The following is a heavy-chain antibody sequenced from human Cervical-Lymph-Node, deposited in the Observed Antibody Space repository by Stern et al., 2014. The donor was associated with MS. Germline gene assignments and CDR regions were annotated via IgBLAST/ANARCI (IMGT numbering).Heavy chain of an antibody. CDR1: GFTFDDYA. V-gene: IGHV3-9*01. J-gene: IGHJ4*02. CDR3: AKGLLAGTTPFVDY. D-gene: IGHD1-7*01. CDR2: ISWNSDKI. Sequence: VQLVQSGGGLVQPGRSLRLSCAASGFTFDDYAMHWVRQAPGKGLEWGSGISWNSDKIGYADSVKGRFTISRDNAKNSLFLQMNSLRAEDTALYYCAKGLLAGTTPFVDYWGQGTLVTVSS.